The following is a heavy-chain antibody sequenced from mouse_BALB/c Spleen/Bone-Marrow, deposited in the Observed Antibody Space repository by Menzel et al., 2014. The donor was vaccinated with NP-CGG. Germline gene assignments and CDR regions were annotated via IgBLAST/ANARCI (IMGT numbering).Heavy chain of an antibody. CDR3: ASSYYGSSQFAY. V-gene: IGHV2-9*02. CDR2: IWAGGSI. Sequence: VQLQQSGPGLVAPSQSLSITCTVSGFSLTSYGVHWVRQPPGKGLEWLGVIWAGGSIIYNSALMSRLSISKDNSKSXVFLKMNSLQTDDTAKYYCASSYYGSSQFAYWGQGTLVTVSA. D-gene: IGHD1-1*01. J-gene: IGHJ3*01. CDR1: GFSLTSYG.